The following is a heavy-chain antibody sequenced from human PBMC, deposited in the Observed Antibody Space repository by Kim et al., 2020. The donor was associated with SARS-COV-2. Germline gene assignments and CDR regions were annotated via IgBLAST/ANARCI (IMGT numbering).Heavy chain of an antibody. CDR3: AKLGDYYGLGGYYNDCDY. D-gene: IGHD3-10*01. CDR1: GFTVNNYA. Sequence: GGSLRLSCAASGFTVNNYAMSWVRQAPGKGLECVSVISDTGSNTQYVDSVKGRFTISRDNSKNMMYLQMNSLTVEDTAVYYCAKLGDYYGLGGYYNDCDYWGHRALVSVSS. J-gene: IGHJ4*01. CDR2: ISDTGSNT. V-gene: IGHV3-23*01.